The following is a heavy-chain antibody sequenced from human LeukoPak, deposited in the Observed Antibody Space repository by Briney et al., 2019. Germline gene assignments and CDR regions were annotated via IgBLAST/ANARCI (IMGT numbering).Heavy chain of an antibody. D-gene: IGHD2-21*02. V-gene: IGHV4-59*01. Sequence: SETLSLTCTVSGGSISNYYWSWIRQPPGKGLEWIGYIYHSGNTNYNPSLKSRVTISVDTSKNQFSLKLSSVTAADTALYYRARVGSQGAYCGGDCYVFWGQGTLVTVSS. CDR2: IYHSGNT. CDR1: GGSISNYY. J-gene: IGHJ4*02. CDR3: ARVGSQGAYCGGDCYVF.